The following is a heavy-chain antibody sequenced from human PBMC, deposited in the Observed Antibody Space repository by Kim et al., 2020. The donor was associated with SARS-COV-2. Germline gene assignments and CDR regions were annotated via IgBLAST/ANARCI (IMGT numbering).Heavy chain of an antibody. Sequence: GGSLRLSCAASGFSFSSYWMNWVRQAPGKGLEWVANIKADGREKYYVDSVKGRFTISRNNAQNSLYLQMNNLRVEDPALYYCARAYNDNDGGGWGQGTLVTVSS. CDR3: ARAYNDNDGGG. CDR2: IKADGREK. V-gene: IGHV3-7*03. D-gene: IGHD1-1*01. CDR1: GFSFSSYW. J-gene: IGHJ4*02.